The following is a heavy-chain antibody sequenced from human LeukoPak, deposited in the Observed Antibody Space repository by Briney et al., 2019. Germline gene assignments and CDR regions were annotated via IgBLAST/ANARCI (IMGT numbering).Heavy chain of an antibody. CDR3: ARDSVYCSGGSCYPNWFDP. J-gene: IGHJ5*02. V-gene: IGHV3-30*04. CDR2: ISYDGSNK. D-gene: IGHD2-15*01. Sequence: PGGSLRLSCAASGFTFSSYAMHWVRQAPGKGLEWVAVISYDGSNKYYADSVKGRFTISRDNSKNTLYLQVNSLRAEDTAVYYCARDSVYCSGGSCYPNWFDPWGQGTLVTVSS. CDR1: GFTFSSYA.